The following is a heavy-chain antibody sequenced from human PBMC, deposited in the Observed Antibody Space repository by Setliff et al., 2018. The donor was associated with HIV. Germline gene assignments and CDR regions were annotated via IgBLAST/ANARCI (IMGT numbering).Heavy chain of an antibody. CDR3: ARDRYAGEIDY. J-gene: IGHJ4*02. V-gene: IGHV4-31*11. CDR1: GGSISSGGYY. Sequence: ASETLSLTCAVSGGSISSGGYYWSWIRHHPGKGLEWIGYIYYTGSTYFNPSLKSRVTLSIDTSKNQFSLKLSSVTAADTAVYYCARDRYAGEIDYWGQGTLVTVSS. D-gene: IGHD3-10*01. CDR2: IYYTGST.